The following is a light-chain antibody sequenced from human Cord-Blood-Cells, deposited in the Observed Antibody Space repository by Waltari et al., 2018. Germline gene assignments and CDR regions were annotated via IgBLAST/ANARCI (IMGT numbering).Light chain of an antibody. CDR3: CSYAGSSTWV. J-gene: IGLJ1*01. CDR2: EVS. V-gene: IGLV2-23*02. CDR1: SSDVGSYNL. Sequence: QSALTQPASVSGSPGQSITISCTGTSSDVGSYNLVSWYQQQPGKAPNLMIYEVSKRPSGFSNRFSGSKSGKTASLTISGLQAEDEADYYCCSYAGSSTWVFGTGTKVTVL.